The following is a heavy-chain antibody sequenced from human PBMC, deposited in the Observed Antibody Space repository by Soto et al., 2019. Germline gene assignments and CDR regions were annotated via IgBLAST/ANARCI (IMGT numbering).Heavy chain of an antibody. D-gene: IGHD2-15*01. Sequence: QVQLVQSGAEVKKPGSSVKVSCKASGGTFSSYAISWVRQAPGQGLEWMGGIIPIFGTANYAQKCQGRVTITADESTSTAYMKLTSLRSEDTAVYSCARRQQLNNVVLVAAIPSYYYSGKDVWGQGTKVTVSS. J-gene: IGHJ6*02. CDR2: IIPIFGTA. CDR1: GGTFSSYA. CDR3: ARRQQLNNVVLVAAIPSYYYSGKDV. V-gene: IGHV1-69*01.